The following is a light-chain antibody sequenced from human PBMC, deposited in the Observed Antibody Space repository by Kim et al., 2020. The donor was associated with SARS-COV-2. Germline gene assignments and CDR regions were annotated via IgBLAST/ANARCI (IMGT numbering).Light chain of an antibody. CDR1: QGVGTY. V-gene: IGKV1-33*01. Sequence: ATIGDSLTITCQASQGVGTYLNWYHQKPGEAPNLVIYDASNLQTGVPPRFSGRRSGTHFTLIINSVQSEDVGTYFCQQFDDLPLTFGGGTKVDIK. CDR2: DAS. CDR3: QQFDDLPLT. J-gene: IGKJ4*01.